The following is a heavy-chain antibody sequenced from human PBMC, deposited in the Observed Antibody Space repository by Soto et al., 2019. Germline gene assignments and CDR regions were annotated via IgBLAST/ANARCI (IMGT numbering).Heavy chain of an antibody. V-gene: IGHV3-30*18. Sequence: QVQLVESGGGVVQPGRSLRLSCAASGVTCSSYGMHWVRQAPGNGLEWVAVISYDGSKEFYADSVKGRFTISRDNSKNTLYLQMNSLRAEDTAVYYCAKDLRLWSKDYYYYGMDVWGQGTTVTVSS. CDR2: ISYDGSKE. CDR1: GVTCSSYG. D-gene: IGHD5-18*01. J-gene: IGHJ6*02. CDR3: AKDLRLWSKDYYYYGMDV.